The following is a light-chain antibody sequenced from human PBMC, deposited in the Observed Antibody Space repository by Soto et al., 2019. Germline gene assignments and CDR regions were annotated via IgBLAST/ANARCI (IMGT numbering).Light chain of an antibody. CDR2: WAS. J-gene: IGKJ1*01. CDR3: HQYASSPWT. CDR1: QSVLYSPNNKNY. Sequence: DIVMTQSPDSLTVSLGERANINCKSSQSVLYSPNNKNYLSWFQQKPGQPPKLLIYWASNRESGVPDRFSGSGSGTDFTLTISSLQAEDVTVYYCHQYASSPWTFGQGTKVEI. V-gene: IGKV4-1*01.